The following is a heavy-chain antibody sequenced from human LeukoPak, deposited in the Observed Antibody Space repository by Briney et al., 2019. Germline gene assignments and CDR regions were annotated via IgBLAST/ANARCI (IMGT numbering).Heavy chain of an antibody. J-gene: IGHJ4*02. CDR2: VSASGSCK. V-gene: IGHV3-23*01. D-gene: IGHD1-1*01. CDR3: ARDPYNFGHFDY. CDR1: GFTFSSYA. Sequence: SGGSLRLSCAGSGFTFSSYARTWVRLVPGKGLEWVSAVSASGSCKYYANSVKGRFTISRNNSRNTLYLEMNSLRVQDTAEYYCARDPYNFGHFDYWGQGTLVTVS.